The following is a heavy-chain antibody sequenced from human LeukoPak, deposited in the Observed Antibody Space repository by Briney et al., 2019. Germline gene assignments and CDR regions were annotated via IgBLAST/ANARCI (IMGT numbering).Heavy chain of an antibody. CDR3: ARGRDYCSDY. Sequence: PGGSLRLSCAASGFTFSSYAIHWVRQAPGKGLEWVAVTSYDGSHIYYPDSVKGRFTISRDNPKNTLYLQMNSLGPEDTALYYCARGRDYCSDYWGQGTLVTVSS. J-gene: IGHJ4*02. CDR1: GFTFSSYA. CDR2: TSYDGSHI. D-gene: IGHD2-15*01. V-gene: IGHV3-30*04.